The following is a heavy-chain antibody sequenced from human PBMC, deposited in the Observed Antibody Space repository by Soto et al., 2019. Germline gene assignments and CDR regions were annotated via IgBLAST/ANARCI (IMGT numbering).Heavy chain of an antibody. J-gene: IGHJ4*02. V-gene: IGHV3-23*01. CDR1: GLTFTNYA. CDR3: AKGPVATIPPRVDF. Sequence: EVQLLESGGGFVQPGGSLRLSCAASGLTFTNYAMAWVRQAPGKGLEWVSAISGSGDTTHYSDSVRGRFTISRDISKNTLYLQMNSLRAEDTAVYYCAKGPVATIPPRVDFWGQGTLVTVSS. CDR2: ISGSGDTT. D-gene: IGHD5-12*01.